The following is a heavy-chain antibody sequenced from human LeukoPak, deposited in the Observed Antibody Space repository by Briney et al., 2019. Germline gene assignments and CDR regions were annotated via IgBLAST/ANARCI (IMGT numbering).Heavy chain of an antibody. J-gene: IGHJ6*02. Sequence: PSETLSLTCTVSGGSISSYYWSWIRQPPGKGLEWIGYIYYSGSTNYNPSLKCRVTISVDTSKNQFSLKLSSVTAADTAVYYCARGGHSSGWYRSHYYYYGMDVWGQGTTVTVSS. CDR2: IYYSGST. CDR1: GGSISSYY. D-gene: IGHD6-19*01. CDR3: ARGGHSSGWYRSHYYYYGMDV. V-gene: IGHV4-59*08.